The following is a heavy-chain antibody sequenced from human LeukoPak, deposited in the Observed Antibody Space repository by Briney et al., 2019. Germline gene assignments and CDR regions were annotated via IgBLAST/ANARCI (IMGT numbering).Heavy chain of an antibody. CDR1: GFTFDDYA. CDR3: ARVSWSSFDY. J-gene: IGHJ4*02. CDR2: ISWNSGSI. Sequence: PGGSLRLSCAASGFTFDDYAMHWVRQAPGKGLEWVSGISWNSGSIGYADSVKGRFTISRDNAKNSLYLQMNSLRDEDTAVYYCARVSWSSFDYWGQGTLVTVSS. V-gene: IGHV3-9*01. D-gene: IGHD3-10*01.